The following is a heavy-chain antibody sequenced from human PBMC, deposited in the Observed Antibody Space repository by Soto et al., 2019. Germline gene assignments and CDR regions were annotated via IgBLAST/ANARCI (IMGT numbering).Heavy chain of an antibody. CDR3: ARDGNARPYCFDF. CDR2: TYYRSKWYN. CDR1: GDSVSSNTAA. J-gene: IGHJ4*02. V-gene: IGHV6-1*01. Sequence: QVHLQQSGPGLVKPSQTLSLTCAISGDSVSSNTAAWNWIRQSPSRGLEWLGRTYYRSKWYNDYEVSLNSRIXINPDTSKNQFSLQLNSVTPEDTAVYYCARDGNARPYCFDFWGQGTLVTVSS.